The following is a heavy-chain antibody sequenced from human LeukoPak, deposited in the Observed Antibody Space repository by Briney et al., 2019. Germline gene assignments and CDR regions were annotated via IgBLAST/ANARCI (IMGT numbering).Heavy chain of an antibody. CDR1: EFTFSSYA. J-gene: IGHJ4*02. CDR3: ARDPGTDYFDY. Sequence: GRSLRLSCAASEFTFSSYAMHWVRQAPGKGLEWVAVISYDGSNKYYADSVKGRFTISRDNSKNTLYLQMNSLRAEDTAVYYCARDPGTDYFDYWGQGTLVTVSS. V-gene: IGHV3-30-3*01. D-gene: IGHD6-13*01. CDR2: ISYDGSNK.